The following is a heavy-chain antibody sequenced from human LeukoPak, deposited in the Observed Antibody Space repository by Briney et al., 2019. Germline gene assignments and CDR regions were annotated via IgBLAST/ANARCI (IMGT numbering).Heavy chain of an antibody. Sequence: HSGGSLRLSCAASGFTFSSYGMHWVRQAPGKGLEWVAVIWFDGSNKYYADSVKGRFTISRDNSKNTLYLQMNSLRAEDTAVYYCAREGHLVSRFDYWGQGTLVTVSS. CDR3: AREGHLVSRFDY. V-gene: IGHV3-33*01. CDR1: GFTFSSYG. CDR2: IWFDGSNK. D-gene: IGHD6-13*01. J-gene: IGHJ4*02.